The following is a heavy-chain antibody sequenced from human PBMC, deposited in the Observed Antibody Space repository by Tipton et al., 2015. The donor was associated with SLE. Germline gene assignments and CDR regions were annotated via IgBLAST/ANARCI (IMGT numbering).Heavy chain of an antibody. J-gene: IGHJ4*02. V-gene: IGHV4-59*01. CDR2: INYSGCT. Sequence: TLSLTCTVSGGSIGSSYWCWIRQSPGKGLEWIGYINYSGCTNYNPSLKSRVTISVDTSKNQFSLMLTSVTAADSAVYYCARGLSQDNWGQGTLVTVSS. CDR3: ARGLSQDN. CDR1: GGSIGSSY.